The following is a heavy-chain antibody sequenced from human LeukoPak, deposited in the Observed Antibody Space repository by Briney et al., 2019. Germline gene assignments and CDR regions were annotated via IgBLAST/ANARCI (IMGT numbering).Heavy chain of an antibody. CDR2: NYYSGST. V-gene: IGHV4-31*03. Sequence: PSQTLSLTCTLSGGSISSGGYYWSSIRQHPGKGLEWNGYNYYSGSTYYNPSLKSRVTISVDTSKNQFSLKLSSVTAADTAVYYCARDRGNSGSYCYWFDPWGQGTLVTVSS. J-gene: IGHJ5*02. CDR3: ARDRGNSGSYCYWFDP. CDR1: GGSISSGGYY. D-gene: IGHD1-26*01.